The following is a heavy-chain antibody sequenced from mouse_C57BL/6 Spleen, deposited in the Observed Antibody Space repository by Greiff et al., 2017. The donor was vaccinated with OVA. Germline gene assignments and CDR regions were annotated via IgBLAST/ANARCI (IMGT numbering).Heavy chain of an antibody. D-gene: IGHD1-1*01. CDR1: GYTFTSYW. CDR2: IDPNSGGT. J-gene: IGHJ1*03. CDR3: ARSYYGSSYEWYFDV. V-gene: IGHV1-72*01. Sequence: QVQLQQPGAELVKPGASVKLSCKASGYTFTSYWMHWVKQRPGRGLEWIGRIDPNSGGTKYNEKFKSKATLTVDKPSSTAYMQRSSLTSEDSAVYYCARSYYGSSYEWYFDVWGTGTTVTVSS.